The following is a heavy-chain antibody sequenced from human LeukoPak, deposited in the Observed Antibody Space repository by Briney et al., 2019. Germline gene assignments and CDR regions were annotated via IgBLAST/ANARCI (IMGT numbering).Heavy chain of an antibody. CDR3: ARSSSSWLYYYYGMDV. CDR1: GFTFSSYG. Sequence: PGRSLRLSCAASGFTFSSYGMHWVRQAPGKGLEWVAVIWYDGTNKYYADSVKGRFTISRDNSKNTLYLQLNSLRAEDTAVYYCARSSSSWLYYYYGMDVWGQGTTVTVSS. CDR2: IWYDGTNK. D-gene: IGHD6-13*01. J-gene: IGHJ6*02. V-gene: IGHV3-33*01.